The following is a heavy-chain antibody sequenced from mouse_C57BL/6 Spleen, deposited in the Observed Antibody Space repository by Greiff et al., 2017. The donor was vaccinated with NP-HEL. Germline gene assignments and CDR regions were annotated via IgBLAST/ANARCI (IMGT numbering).Heavy chain of an antibody. J-gene: IGHJ4*01. CDR1: GYTFTDYY. CDR2: INPYNGGT. CDR3: ARDYDYDVGYAMDY. V-gene: IGHV1-19*01. Sequence: EVQLQQSGPVLVKPGASVKMSCKASGYTFTDYYMNWVKQSHGKSLEWIGVINPYNGGTSYNQKFKGKATLTVDKSSSTAYMELNSLTSEDSAVYYCARDYDYDVGYAMDYWGQGTSVTVPS. D-gene: IGHD2-4*01.